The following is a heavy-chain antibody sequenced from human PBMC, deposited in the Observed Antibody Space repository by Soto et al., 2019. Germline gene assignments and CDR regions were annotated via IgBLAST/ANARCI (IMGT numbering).Heavy chain of an antibody. J-gene: IGHJ6*02. Sequence: EVQLVESGGGLVRPGGSQRLSCAASGFSFSSYWMHWVRQVPGKGLVWVARMNEDGGTTDYADSVKGRFTISRDNAKNTLYLQMNSLRVEDTAVYYCASDLSGRADVWGQGTTVTVSS. V-gene: IGHV3-74*02. CDR2: MNEDGGTT. CDR3: ASDLSGRADV. CDR1: GFSFSSYW. D-gene: IGHD3-10*01.